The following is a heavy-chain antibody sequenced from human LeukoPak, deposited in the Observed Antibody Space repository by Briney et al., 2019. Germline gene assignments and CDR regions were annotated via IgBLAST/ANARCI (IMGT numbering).Heavy chain of an antibody. CDR1: GGSISSSSYY. CDR3: ARTPDSSGYYYVY. V-gene: IGHV4-39*07. D-gene: IGHD3-22*01. J-gene: IGHJ4*02. CDR2: IYYSGST. Sequence: SETLSLTCTVSGGSISSSSYYWGWIRQPPGKGLEWIGSIYYSGSTYYNPSLKSRVTISVDTSKNQFSLKLSSVTAADTAVYYCARTPDSSGYYYVYWGQGTLVTVSS.